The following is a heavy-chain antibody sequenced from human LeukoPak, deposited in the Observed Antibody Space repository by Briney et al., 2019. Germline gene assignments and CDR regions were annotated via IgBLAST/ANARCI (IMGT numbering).Heavy chain of an antibody. CDR1: GFTFSSYS. CDR3: ARDPPRRYCSGGSCPFDY. J-gene: IGHJ4*02. V-gene: IGHV3-21*01. CDR2: ISSSSSYI. Sequence: GGSLRLSCAASGFTFSSYSMNWVRQAPGKGLEWVSSISSSSSYIYYADSVKGRFTISRDNAKNSLYLQMNSLRAEDTAVYYCARDPPRRYCSGGSCPFDYWGQGTLVTVSS. D-gene: IGHD2-15*01.